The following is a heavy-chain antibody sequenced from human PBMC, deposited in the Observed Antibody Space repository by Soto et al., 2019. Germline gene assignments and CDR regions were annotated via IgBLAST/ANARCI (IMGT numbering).Heavy chain of an antibody. CDR2: IYYSGST. D-gene: IGHD6-6*01. CDR3: ARREYSSSSGYYYYYMDV. CDR1: GGSISSYY. V-gene: IGHV4-59*08. Sequence: SETLSLTCTVSGGSISSYYWSWIRQPPGKGLEWIGYIYYSGSTNYNPSLKSRVTISVDTSKNQFSLKLSSVTAADTAEYYCARREYSSSSGYYYYYMDVWGKGTTVTVSS. J-gene: IGHJ6*03.